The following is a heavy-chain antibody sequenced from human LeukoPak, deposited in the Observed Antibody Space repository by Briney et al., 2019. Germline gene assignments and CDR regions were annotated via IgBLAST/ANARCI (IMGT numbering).Heavy chain of an antibody. V-gene: IGHV3-48*01. J-gene: IGHJ4*02. CDR1: GFTFSSYS. CDR2: ISSSSSTI. CDR3: ARAIGDWNYVPQFDY. D-gene: IGHD1-7*01. Sequence: GGSLRLSCAASGFTFSSYSMTWVRQAPGKGLEWVSYISSSSSTIYYADSVKGRFTISRDNAKNSLYLQMNSLRAEDTAVYYCARAIGDWNYVPQFDYWGQGTLVTVSS.